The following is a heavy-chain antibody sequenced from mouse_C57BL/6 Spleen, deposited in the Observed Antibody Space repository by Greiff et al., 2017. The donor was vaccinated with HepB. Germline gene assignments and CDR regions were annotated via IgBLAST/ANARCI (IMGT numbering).Heavy chain of an antibody. V-gene: IGHV1-80*01. Sequence: VKLVESGAELVKPGASVKISCKASGYAFSSYWMNWVKQRPGKGLEWIGQIYPGDGDTNYNGKFKGKATLTADKSSSTAYMQLSSLTSEDSAVYFCARRGLTYYYAMDYWGQGTSVTVSS. D-gene: IGHD2-4*01. CDR1: GYAFSSYW. J-gene: IGHJ4*01. CDR2: IYPGDGDT. CDR3: ARRGLTYYYAMDY.